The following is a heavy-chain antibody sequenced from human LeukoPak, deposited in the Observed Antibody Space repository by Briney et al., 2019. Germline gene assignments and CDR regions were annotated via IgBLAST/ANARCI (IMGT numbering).Heavy chain of an antibody. CDR3: TTEGIAADAIDY. J-gene: IGHJ4*02. CDR2: IKSKTDGGTT. D-gene: IGHD6-13*01. Sequence: GGSLRLSCAASGFTVSRNYMSWVRQAPGKGLEWVGRIKSKTDGGTTDYAAPVKGRFTISRDDSKNTLYLQMNSLKTEDTAVYYCTTEGIAADAIDYWGQGTLVTVSS. CDR1: GFTVSRNY. V-gene: IGHV3-15*01.